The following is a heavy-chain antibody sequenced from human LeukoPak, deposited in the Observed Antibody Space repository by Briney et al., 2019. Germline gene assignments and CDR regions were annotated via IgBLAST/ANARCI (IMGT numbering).Heavy chain of an antibody. V-gene: IGHV3-30*18. J-gene: IGHJ4*02. Sequence: PGRSLRLSCAASGFTFSSYGMHWVRQAPGKGLEWVAVISYDGSNKYYADSMKGRFTISRDNSKNTLYLQMNSLRAEDTAVYYCAKGGGSYSSSWFDYWGQGTLVTVSS. CDR2: ISYDGSNK. CDR3: AKGGGSYSSSWFDY. D-gene: IGHD6-13*01. CDR1: GFTFSSYG.